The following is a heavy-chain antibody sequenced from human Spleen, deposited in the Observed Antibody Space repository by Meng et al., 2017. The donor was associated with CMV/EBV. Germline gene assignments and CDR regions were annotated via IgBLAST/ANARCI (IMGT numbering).Heavy chain of an antibody. CDR1: GGSFRCYY. CDR2: INHSGST. J-gene: IGHJ4*02. Sequence: LARTCAVYGGSFRCYYWSWIRQPPGKGLEWIGEINHSGSTNYNPSLKSRVTISVDTSKNQSSLKLSSVTAADTAVYYCARRVGATLDWGQGTLVTVSS. CDR3: ARRVGATLD. V-gene: IGHV4-34*01. D-gene: IGHD1-26*01.